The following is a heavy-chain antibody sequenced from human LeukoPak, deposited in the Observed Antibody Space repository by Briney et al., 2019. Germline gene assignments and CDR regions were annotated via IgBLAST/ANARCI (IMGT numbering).Heavy chain of an antibody. CDR2: INWDGGST. D-gene: IGHD6-19*01. J-gene: IGHJ4*02. V-gene: IGHV3-20*04. CDR3: AGGDRNGWYFDF. Sequence: GGSLRLSCGGSGFMFHDYGMSWVRQVAGKGLEWVSGINWDGGSTGYADSVKGRFTISRDNAKKSLYLQMNSLRAEDTALYYCAGGDRNGWYFDFWGQGTLVTVSS. CDR1: GFMFHDYG.